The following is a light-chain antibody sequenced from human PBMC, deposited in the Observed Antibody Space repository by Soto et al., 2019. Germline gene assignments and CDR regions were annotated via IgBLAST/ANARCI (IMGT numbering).Light chain of an antibody. CDR3: SSYTTRSTHWV. Sequence: QSALTQPASVSGSPGQSITISCTGTSSDVGGYNYVSWYQQHPGKAPKLMIYEVSNRPSGVSNRVSGSKSGNTASLTISGLQAEDEADYYCSSYTTRSTHWVFGGGTKLPVL. V-gene: IGLV2-14*01. CDR1: SSDVGGYNY. CDR2: EVS. J-gene: IGLJ3*02.